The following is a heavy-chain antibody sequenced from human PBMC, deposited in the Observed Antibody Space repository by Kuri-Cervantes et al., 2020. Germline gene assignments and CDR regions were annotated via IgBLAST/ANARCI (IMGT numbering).Heavy chain of an antibody. J-gene: IGHJ6*03. CDR2: INHSGST. CDR1: GFTFSSYW. Sequence: GSLRLSCAASGFTFSSYWMSWIRQPPGKGLEWIGEINHSGSTNYNPSLKSRVIISVDTSKNQFSLKLSSVTAADTAVYYCARGTVLRFLGYMDVWGKGTTVTVSS. CDR3: ARGTVLRFLGYMDV. D-gene: IGHD3-3*01. V-gene: IGHV4-34*01.